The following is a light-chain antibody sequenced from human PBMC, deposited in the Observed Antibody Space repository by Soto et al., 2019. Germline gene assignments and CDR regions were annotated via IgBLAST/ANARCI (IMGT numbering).Light chain of an antibody. CDR2: DVS. CDR3: SSYRSNSPCV. Sequence: QSALTQPASVSGSPGQSITISCTGTSSDVGGYNYVSWYQQHPGKAPKLMIYDVSNRPSGVSNRFSGSKSGSTASLTISGLQAEDEADYYCSSYRSNSPCVFGTGTKVTVL. V-gene: IGLV2-14*01. CDR1: SSDVGGYNY. J-gene: IGLJ1*01.